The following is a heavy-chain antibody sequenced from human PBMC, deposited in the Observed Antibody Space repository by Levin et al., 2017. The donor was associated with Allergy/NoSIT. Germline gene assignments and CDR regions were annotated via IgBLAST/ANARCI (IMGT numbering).Heavy chain of an antibody. J-gene: IGHJ4*02. D-gene: IGHD3-3*01. V-gene: IGHV3-23*01. CDR3: AKAHTYYDFWSGYTEFDY. CDR1: GFTFSSYA. Sequence: GESLKISCAASGFTFSSYAMSWVRQAPGKGLEWVSAISGSGGSTYYADSVKGRFTISRDNSKNTLYLQMNSLRAEDTAVYYCAKAHTYYDFWSGYTEFDYWGQGTLVTVSS. CDR2: ISGSGGST.